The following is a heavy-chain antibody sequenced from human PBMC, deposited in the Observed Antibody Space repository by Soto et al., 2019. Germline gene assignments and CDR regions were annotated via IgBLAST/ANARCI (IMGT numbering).Heavy chain of an antibody. D-gene: IGHD4-17*01. J-gene: IGHJ5*02. CDR3: ARDRFTLYGDEGFGFDP. Sequence: SETLSLTCAVSGGSISSSNWWSWVRQPPGKGLEWIGEIYHSGSTNYNPSLKSRVTISVGKSKNQFSLKLSSVTAADTAVYYCARDRFTLYGDEGFGFDPWGQGILVTVPQ. CDR2: IYHSGST. V-gene: IGHV4-4*02. CDR1: GGSISSSNW.